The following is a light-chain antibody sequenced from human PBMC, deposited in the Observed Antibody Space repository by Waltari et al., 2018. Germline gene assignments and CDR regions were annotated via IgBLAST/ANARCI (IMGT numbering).Light chain of an antibody. J-gene: IGLJ3*02. CDR3: CSYAGSYTWV. Sequence: QSALTQPRSVSGSPGQSVTISCTGTSSDGGGSNYVYWYQQHPGKAPKLMIYDVSTRPSGVPDRFSGSKSGNTASLTISGLQAEDEADYYCCSYAGSYTWVFGGGTKLTVL. CDR1: SSDGGGSNY. V-gene: IGLV2-11*01. CDR2: DVS.